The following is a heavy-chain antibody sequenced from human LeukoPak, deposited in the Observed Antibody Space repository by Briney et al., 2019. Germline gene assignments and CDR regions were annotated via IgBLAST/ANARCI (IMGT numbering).Heavy chain of an antibody. V-gene: IGHV4-61*01. CDR3: VRGHGGY. Sequence: SETLSLTCTVSGGSVSSSIYHWFWIRQPSGKGLEWIGFTYNGGSTYYNPSLKSRVTISVDMAKNQFSLKVMSVTAAGTAVYYCVRGHGGYWGQGTLVTVSS. CDR2: TYNGGST. CDR1: GGSVSSSIYH. J-gene: IGHJ4*02.